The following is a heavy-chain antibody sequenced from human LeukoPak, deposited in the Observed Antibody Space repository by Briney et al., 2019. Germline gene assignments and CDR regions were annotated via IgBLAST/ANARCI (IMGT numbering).Heavy chain of an antibody. CDR1: GGSVSSGSYY. Sequence: SETLSLTCTVSGGSVSSGSYYWSWIRQPPGKGLEWIGYIYYSGSTNYNPSLKSRVTISVDTSKNQFSLKLSSVTAADTAVYYCARGADLYFYFDYWGQETLVTVSS. V-gene: IGHV4-61*01. CDR2: IYYSGST. J-gene: IGHJ4*02. CDR3: ARGADLYFYFDY. D-gene: IGHD2-8*01.